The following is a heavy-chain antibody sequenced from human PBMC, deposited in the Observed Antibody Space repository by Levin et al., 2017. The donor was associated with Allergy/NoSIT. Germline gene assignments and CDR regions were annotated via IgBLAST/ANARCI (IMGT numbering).Heavy chain of an antibody. CDR2: ISWDGGST. J-gene: IGHJ4*02. CDR1: GFTFDDYA. V-gene: IGHV3-43D*04. Sequence: GESLKISCAASGFTFDDYAMHWVRQAPGKGLEWVSLISWDGGSTYYADSVKGRFTISRDNSKNSLYLQMNSLRAEDTALYYCAKDKGTGILWFRDPYFDYWGQGTLVTVSS. D-gene: IGHD3-10*01. CDR3: AKDKGTGILWFRDPYFDY.